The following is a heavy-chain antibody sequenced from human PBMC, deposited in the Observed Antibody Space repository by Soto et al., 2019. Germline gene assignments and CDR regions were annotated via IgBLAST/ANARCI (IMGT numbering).Heavy chain of an antibody. J-gene: IGHJ3*02. CDR2: ISWNSSSI. V-gene: IGHV3-9*01. Sequence: EVQLVESGGGLVQPGRSLRLSCAASGFTFDDYAMHWVRQAPGKGLEWVSGISWNSSSIGYADSVKGRFTISRDNAKNSLYLQMNSLRAEDTALYYCAKGPTYYDILTGYSAAFDIWGQGTMVTVSS. CDR3: AKGPTYYDILTGYSAAFDI. D-gene: IGHD3-9*01. CDR1: GFTFDDYA.